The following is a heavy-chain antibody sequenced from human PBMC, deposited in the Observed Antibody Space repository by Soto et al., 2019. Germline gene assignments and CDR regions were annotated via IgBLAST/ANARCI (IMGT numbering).Heavy chain of an antibody. Sequence: PSETLSLTCTVSGDSISSGSYWGWIRQPPGEGPEWIASIYHGGTTFYNPSLKSRISISVDISKNQFSLRLTSVTAADTATYYCARVHVMVVAGSTFDYWGPGTLVTVSS. V-gene: IGHV4-38-2*02. J-gene: IGHJ4*03. CDR3: ARVHVMVVAGSTFDY. CDR2: IYHGGTT. CDR1: GDSISSGSY. D-gene: IGHD6-19*01.